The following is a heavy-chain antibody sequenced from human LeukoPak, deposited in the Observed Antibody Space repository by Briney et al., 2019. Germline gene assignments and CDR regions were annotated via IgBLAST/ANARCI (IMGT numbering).Heavy chain of an antibody. Sequence: GESLKISCEASGYTFTSYWIGWVRQMPGKGLEWMGHIFPANSDIRPSPSFQGQVTLSVDKSISTAYLQWDSLKASDTAMYYCARSHIVATDAFDIWGQGTMVTVSS. CDR3: ARSHIVATDAFDI. J-gene: IGHJ3*02. D-gene: IGHD5-12*01. CDR1: GYTFTSYW. V-gene: IGHV5-51*01. CDR2: IFPANSDI.